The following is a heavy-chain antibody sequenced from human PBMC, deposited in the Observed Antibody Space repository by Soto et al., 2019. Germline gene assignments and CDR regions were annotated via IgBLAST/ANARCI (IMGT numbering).Heavy chain of an antibody. Sequence: GGSLRLSCAASGFTFSSYSMNWVRQAPGKGLEWVSSISSSSSYIYYADSVRGRFTISRDNAKNSLYLQMNSLRAEDTAVYYCASLYSSGWYRWGQGTLVTVSS. J-gene: IGHJ4*02. V-gene: IGHV3-21*01. D-gene: IGHD6-19*01. CDR3: ASLYSSGWYR. CDR2: ISSSSSYI. CDR1: GFTFSSYS.